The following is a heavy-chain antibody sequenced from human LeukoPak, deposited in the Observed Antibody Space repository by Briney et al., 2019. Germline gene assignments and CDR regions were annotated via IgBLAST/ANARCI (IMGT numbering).Heavy chain of an antibody. CDR2: ISSSSSFI. CDR3: ARDGAGGYYFDY. D-gene: IGHD4/OR15-4a*01. CDR1: GFTFSTYT. V-gene: IGHV3-21*01. Sequence: GGSLRLSCAASGFTFSTYTMTWVLQAPGKGLEWVSSISSSSSFIYNADSVKGRFTISRDNAKNSLYQQMNSLRAEDTAVYYCARDGAGGYYFDYWGQGTLVTVSS. J-gene: IGHJ4*02.